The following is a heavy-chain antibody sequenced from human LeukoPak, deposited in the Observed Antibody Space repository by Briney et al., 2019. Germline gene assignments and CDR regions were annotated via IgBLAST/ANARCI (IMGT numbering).Heavy chain of an antibody. CDR1: GFTFRTYA. Sequence: PGGSLRLSCAASGFTFRTYAMSWVRQAPGNGLEWVSAISGNGRTTYYADSVKGRFTISRDNSKNTLYLQMNSLRVEDPAVYYCARDSPRPPTYYYDSSDFWGQGTLVTVSS. CDR3: ARDSPRPPTYYYDSSDF. J-gene: IGHJ4*02. V-gene: IGHV3-23*01. CDR2: ISGNGRTT. D-gene: IGHD3-22*01.